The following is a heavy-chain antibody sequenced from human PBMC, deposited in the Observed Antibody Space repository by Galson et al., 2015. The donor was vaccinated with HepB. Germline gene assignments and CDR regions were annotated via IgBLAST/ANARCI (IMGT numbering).Heavy chain of an antibody. CDR3: ARGPMVRDYYGMDV. D-gene: IGHD3-10*01. J-gene: IGHJ6*02. CDR1: GFTFSSYS. V-gene: IGHV3-21*01. Sequence: SLRLSCAASGFTFSSYSMNWVRQAPGKGLEWVSSISSSSSYIYYADSVKGRFTISRDNAKNSLYLQMNSLRAEDTAVYYCARGPMVRDYYGMDVWGQGTTVTVSS. CDR2: ISSSSSYI.